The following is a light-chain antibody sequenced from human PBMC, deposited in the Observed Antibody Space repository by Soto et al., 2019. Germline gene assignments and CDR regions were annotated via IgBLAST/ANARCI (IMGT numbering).Light chain of an antibody. Sequence: QSAVTQPASVSGSPGQSITISCTGTSSDVGSYNLVSWYQQHPGKAPKLMIYEVSKRPSGVSNRFSGSKSGNTASLTISGLQAEDEADYYCCSYAGSTVFGGGTKVTVL. CDR3: CSYAGSTV. CDR2: EVS. CDR1: SSDVGSYNL. V-gene: IGLV2-23*02. J-gene: IGLJ2*01.